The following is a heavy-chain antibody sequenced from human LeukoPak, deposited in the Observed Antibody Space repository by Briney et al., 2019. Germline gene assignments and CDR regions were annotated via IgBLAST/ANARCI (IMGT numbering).Heavy chain of an antibody. D-gene: IGHD3-10*01. V-gene: IGHV7-4-1*02. CDR1: GYTFTSYA. CDR3: ARVGGSGSYYVIYYYYGMDV. Sequence: GASVKVSCKASGYTFTSYAMNWVRQAPGQGLEWMGWINTNTGNPTYAQGFTGRFVFSLDTSVSTAYLQISSLKAEDTAVYYCARVGGSGSYYVIYYYYGMDVWGQGTTVTVSS. CDR2: INTNTGNP. J-gene: IGHJ6*02.